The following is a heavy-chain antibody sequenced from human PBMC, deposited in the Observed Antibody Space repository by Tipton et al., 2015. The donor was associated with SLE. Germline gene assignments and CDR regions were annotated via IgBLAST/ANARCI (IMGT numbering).Heavy chain of an antibody. CDR1: GGSFSGYY. CDR2: INHSGST. CDR3: ARVPGLERSYYYYYYMDV. D-gene: IGHD1-1*01. Sequence: TLSLTCAVYGGSFSGYYWSWIRQPPGKGLEWIGEINHSGSTNYNPSLKSRVTISVDTSRNQFSLKLSSVTAADTAMYYCARVPGLERSYYYYYYMDVWDKGTTVTVSS. V-gene: IGHV4-34*01. J-gene: IGHJ6*03.